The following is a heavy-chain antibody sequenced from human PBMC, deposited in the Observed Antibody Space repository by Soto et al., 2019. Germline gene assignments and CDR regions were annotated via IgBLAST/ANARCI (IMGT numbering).Heavy chain of an antibody. D-gene: IGHD6-19*01. V-gene: IGHV4-39*01. CDR1: GGSIRNNYVY. CDR3: ASPQTGHSGGSQFHP. CDR2: IYYGGST. J-gene: IGHJ5*02. Sequence: PWETMSLTCAVSGGSIRNNYVYWGWIRQPPGKGLEWIGSIYYGGSTYYNPSLKSRVTISVDTSTNQFSLKLTSVTAADTAVYYCASPQTGHSGGSQFHPWGQGALVT.